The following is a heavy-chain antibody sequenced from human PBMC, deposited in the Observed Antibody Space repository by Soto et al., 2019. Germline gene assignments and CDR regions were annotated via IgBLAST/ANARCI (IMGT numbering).Heavy chain of an antibody. CDR1: GGTFSSYA. V-gene: IGHV1-69*13. CDR3: ARELALGMDV. CDR2: IIPIFGTA. Sequence: SVKVSCKASGGTFSSYAISWVRQAPGQGLEWMGGIIPIFGTANYAQKFQGRVTITADESTGTAYMELSSLRSEDTAVYYCARELALGMDVWGQGTTVTVSS. J-gene: IGHJ6*02. D-gene: IGHD5-12*01.